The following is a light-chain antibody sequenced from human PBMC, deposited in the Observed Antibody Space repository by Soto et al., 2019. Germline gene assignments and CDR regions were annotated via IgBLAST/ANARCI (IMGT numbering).Light chain of an antibody. Sequence: EIVVTQSPGTLSLSPGEGVTLSCRAGQIVTSSQLAWYQQKPGQAPRLLIYDASTRATGIPARFSGSGSGTEFTLTISSLQSEDSAVYYCHQYNNWLALTFGGGTKVDI. CDR3: HQYNNWLALT. V-gene: IGKV3-15*01. J-gene: IGKJ4*01. CDR1: QIVTSS. CDR2: DAS.